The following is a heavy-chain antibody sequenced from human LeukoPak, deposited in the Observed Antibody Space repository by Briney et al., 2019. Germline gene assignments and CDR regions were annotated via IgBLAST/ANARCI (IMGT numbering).Heavy chain of an antibody. J-gene: IGHJ3*02. CDR3: ARGGYSYGMWAFDI. CDR2: IYYSGST. V-gene: IGHV4-31*03. CDR1: GGSISSGGYY. D-gene: IGHD5-18*01. Sequence: SQTLSLTCTVSGGSISSGGYYWSWIRQHPGRGLEWIGYIYYSGSTYYNPSLKSRVTISVDTSKNQFSLKLSSVTAADTAVYYCARGGYSYGMWAFDIWGQGTMVTVSS.